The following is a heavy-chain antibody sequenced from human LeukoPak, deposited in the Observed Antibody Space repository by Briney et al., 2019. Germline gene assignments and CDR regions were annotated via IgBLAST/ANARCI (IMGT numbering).Heavy chain of an antibody. CDR3: ARGYSYGPLLYYFDY. J-gene: IGHJ4*02. D-gene: IGHD5-18*01. CDR2: ISASGAST. V-gene: IGHV3-23*01. CDR1: GFTFSNYA. Sequence: GGSLRLSCAASGFTFSNYAMSWVRQAPGKGLEWVSTISASGASTYYADSVKGRLTISRDNSKKSLSMEMKGLRAEDTAVYYCARGYSYGPLLYYFDYWGQGSLVTVSS.